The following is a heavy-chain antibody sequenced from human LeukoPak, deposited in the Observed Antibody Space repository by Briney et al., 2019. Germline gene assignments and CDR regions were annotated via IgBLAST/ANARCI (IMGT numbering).Heavy chain of an antibody. CDR3: AKDRCSNGIGCLYYHMDV. CDR1: GYTFTSYD. J-gene: IGHJ6*04. D-gene: IGHD2-8*01. CDR2: MNPNSGNT. V-gene: IGHV1-8*03. Sequence: ASVKVSCKASGYTFTSYDINWVRQATGQGLEWMGWMNPNSGNTGYAQKFQGRVTITRNTSISTAYMELSSLRSEDTAVYYCAKDRCSNGIGCLYYHMDVWGKGTTVTISS.